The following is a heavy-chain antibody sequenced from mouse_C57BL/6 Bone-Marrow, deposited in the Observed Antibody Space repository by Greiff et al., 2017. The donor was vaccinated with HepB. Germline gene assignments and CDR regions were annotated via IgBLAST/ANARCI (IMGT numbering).Heavy chain of an antibody. V-gene: IGHV1-26*01. D-gene: IGHD2-4*01. CDR2: INHNNGGT. CDR3: ARAIYYDYDGAWFAY. Sequence: EVQLLQSGAELVKPGASVKISCKASGYTFTDYYMNWVKQSPGKSLEWIGDINHNNGGTSYNHKVKGKGTLTVDKSSSTTYLELRSLTSEDSAVYYCARAIYYDYDGAWFAYWGQGTLVTVSA. CDR1: GYTFTDYY. J-gene: IGHJ3*01.